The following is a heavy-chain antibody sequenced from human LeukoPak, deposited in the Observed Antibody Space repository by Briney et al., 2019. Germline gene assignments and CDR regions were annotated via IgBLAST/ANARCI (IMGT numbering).Heavy chain of an antibody. CDR2: IWYDGSNK. CDR3: ARILFGADTGYYYGMDV. Sequence: GGSLRLSCAASGFTFSSYGMHWVRQAPGKGLEWVAVIWYDGSNKYYADSVKGRFTISRDNPKNTLYLQMNSLRAEDTAVYHCARILFGADTGYYYGMDVWGQGTTVTVSS. CDR1: GFTFSSYG. J-gene: IGHJ6*02. D-gene: IGHD3-10*02. V-gene: IGHV3-33*01.